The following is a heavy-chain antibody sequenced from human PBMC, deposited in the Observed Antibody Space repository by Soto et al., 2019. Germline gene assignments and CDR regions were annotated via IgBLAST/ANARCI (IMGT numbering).Heavy chain of an antibody. CDR3: ASNSGYDYYYYGMDV. CDR2: ISSSSSYI. D-gene: IGHD5-12*01. Sequence: EVQLVESGGGLVKPGGSLRLSCAASGFTFSSYSMNWVRQAPGKGLEWVSSISSSSSYIYYADSVKGRFTISRDNAKNSLYLQMNSLRAEDTAVYYCASNSGYDYYYYGMDVWGQGTTVTVSS. V-gene: IGHV3-21*01. CDR1: GFTFSSYS. J-gene: IGHJ6*02.